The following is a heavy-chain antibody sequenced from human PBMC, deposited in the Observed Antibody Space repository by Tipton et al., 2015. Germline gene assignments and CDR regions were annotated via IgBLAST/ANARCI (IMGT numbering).Heavy chain of an antibody. D-gene: IGHD5-12*01. Sequence: TLSLTCTVSGGSISGITYYWGWIRQPPGKGLEWIGSIYYSGSTYNPSLKSRVTISVDTSKSQFSLKLTSVTAADTAVYYCARVKVATMLYYFDYWGQGTLVTVSS. CDR3: ARVKVATMLYYFDY. CDR1: GGSISGITYY. V-gene: IGHV4-39*07. CDR2: IYYSGST. J-gene: IGHJ4*02.